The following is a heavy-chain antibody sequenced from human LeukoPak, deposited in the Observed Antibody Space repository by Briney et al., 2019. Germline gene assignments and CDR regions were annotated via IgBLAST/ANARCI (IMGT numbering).Heavy chain of an antibody. Sequence: GGSLRRSCAASGFTLSGYYMHWVRQAPGKGLVWVSRISSDGSRTSYADSVKGRFTISSDSAKNTLYLQMNSLRAEDTAVYYCARTTESYRFDPWGQGTLVTVSS. J-gene: IGHJ5*02. V-gene: IGHV3-74*01. CDR3: ARTTESYRFDP. CDR2: ISSDGSRT. CDR1: GFTLSGYY. D-gene: IGHD1-26*01.